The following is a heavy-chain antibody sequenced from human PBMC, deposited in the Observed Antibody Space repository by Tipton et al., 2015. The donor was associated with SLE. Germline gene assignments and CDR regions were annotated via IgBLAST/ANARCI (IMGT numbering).Heavy chain of an antibody. Sequence: QSGPEVKKPGASVKVSCKASGYTFTGYYMHWVRQAPGQGLEWMGRINPNSGGTNYAQKFQGRVTMTRDTSISTAYMELSRLRSDDTAVYYCARERFLEWPPYFDSWGQGTLVTVSS. CDR2: INPNSGGT. CDR1: GYTFTGYY. V-gene: IGHV1-2*06. CDR3: ARERFLEWPPYFDS. J-gene: IGHJ4*02. D-gene: IGHD3-3*01.